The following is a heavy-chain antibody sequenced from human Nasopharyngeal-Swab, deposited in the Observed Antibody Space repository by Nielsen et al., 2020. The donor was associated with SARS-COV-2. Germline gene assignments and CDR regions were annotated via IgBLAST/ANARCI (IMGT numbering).Heavy chain of an antibody. CDR1: GYTFTSYD. V-gene: IGHV1-8*01. D-gene: IGHD2-8*01. Sequence: ASVKVSCKASGYTFTSYDINWVRQATGQGLEWMGWMNPNSGNTGYAQKFQGRVTMTRNTSISTAYLELSSLRSEDTAVYYCARGPPWTNGVCYRYYMGGWGKGTTVTVSS. CDR2: MNPNSGNT. J-gene: IGHJ6*03. CDR3: ARGPPWTNGVCYRYYMGG.